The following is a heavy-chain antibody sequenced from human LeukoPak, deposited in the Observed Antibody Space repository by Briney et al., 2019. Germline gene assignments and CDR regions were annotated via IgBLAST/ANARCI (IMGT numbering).Heavy chain of an antibody. CDR3: ARGKYSNSSYFYYYYMDV. D-gene: IGHD6-6*01. V-gene: IGHV3-21*01. Sequence: GGSLRLSCAASRFTFSSYSMNWVRQAPGKGLEWVSSISSSSSYIYYADSVKGRFTISRDNAKNSLYLQMNSLRAEDTAVYYCARGKYSNSSYFYYYYMDVWGKGTTVTVS. CDR1: RFTFSSYS. J-gene: IGHJ6*03. CDR2: ISSSSSYI.